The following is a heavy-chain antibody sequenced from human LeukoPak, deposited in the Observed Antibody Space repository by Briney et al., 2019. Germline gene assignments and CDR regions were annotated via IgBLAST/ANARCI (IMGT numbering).Heavy chain of an antibody. J-gene: IGHJ6*02. CDR1: GYTFTSYG. Sequence: ASVKVSFKASGYTFTSYGISWVRQAPGQGLEWMGWISAYNGNTNYAQKLQGRVTMTTDTSTSTAYMELRSLRSDDTAVYYCARVAIMVRGTTRRVYYYGMDVWGQGTTVTVSS. CDR2: ISAYNGNT. V-gene: IGHV1-18*01. CDR3: ARVAIMVRGTTRRVYYYGMDV. D-gene: IGHD3-10*01.